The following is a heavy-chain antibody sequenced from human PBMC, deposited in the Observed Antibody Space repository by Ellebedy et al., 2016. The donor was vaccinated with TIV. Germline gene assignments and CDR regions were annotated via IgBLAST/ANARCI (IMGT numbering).Heavy chain of an antibody. CDR1: GYTFTSYD. Sequence: SVKVSXXASGYTFTSYDINWVRQAPGQGLEWMGGIIPIFGTANYAQKFQGRVTITADESTSTAYMELSSLRSEDTAVYYCARDDPYYGDYDLHSRYYYYYGMDVWGQGTTVTVSS. CDR3: ARDDPYYGDYDLHSRYYYYYGMDV. J-gene: IGHJ6*02. D-gene: IGHD4-17*01. V-gene: IGHV1-69*13. CDR2: IIPIFGTA.